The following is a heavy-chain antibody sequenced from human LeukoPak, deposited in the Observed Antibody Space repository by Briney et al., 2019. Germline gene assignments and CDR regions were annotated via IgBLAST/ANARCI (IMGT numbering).Heavy chain of an antibody. CDR3: ASRGYCSSTSCWYYFDY. D-gene: IGHD2-2*03. CDR2: IYYSGST. CDR1: GGSISSSSYY. Sequence: SETLSLTCTVSGGSISSSSYYWGWIRQPPGKGLEWIGSIYYSGSTYYNPSLKSRVTISVDTSKNQFSLKLNSVTAADTAVYYCASRGYCSSTSCWYYFDYWGQGTLVTVSS. V-gene: IGHV4-39*01. J-gene: IGHJ4*02.